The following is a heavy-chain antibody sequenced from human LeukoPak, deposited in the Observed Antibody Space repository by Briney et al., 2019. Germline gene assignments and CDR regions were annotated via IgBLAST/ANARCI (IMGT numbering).Heavy chain of an antibody. CDR3: ARDLVTVTKGFDI. J-gene: IGHJ3*02. D-gene: IGHD4-17*01. V-gene: IGHV4-59*11. CDR2: ISYIGST. CDR1: DDSFSSHY. Sequence: PSETLSLTCAVSDDSFSSHYWTWIRQPPGKGLEWIGYISYIGSTNYNPSLKSRVTISIDTSKNHFSLKLSSVTAADTAAYYCARDLVTVTKGFDIWGQGTMVSVSS.